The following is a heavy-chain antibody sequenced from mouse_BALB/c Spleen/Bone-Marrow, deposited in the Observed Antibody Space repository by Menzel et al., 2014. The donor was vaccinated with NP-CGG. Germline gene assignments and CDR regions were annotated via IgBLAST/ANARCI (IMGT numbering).Heavy chain of an antibody. J-gene: IGHJ2*01. CDR2: IDPANGNT. D-gene: IGHD2-4*01. V-gene: IGHV14-3*02. Sequence: EVQLQQSGAELVKPGASVKLPCTASGFNIKDTYMHWVKQRPEQGLEWIGRIDPANGNTKYDPKFQGKATITADTSSNTACLQLSSLTSEDTAVYYCASYDYGYYFDYGGKGTPLTVSS. CDR1: GFNIKDTY. CDR3: ASYDYGYYFDY.